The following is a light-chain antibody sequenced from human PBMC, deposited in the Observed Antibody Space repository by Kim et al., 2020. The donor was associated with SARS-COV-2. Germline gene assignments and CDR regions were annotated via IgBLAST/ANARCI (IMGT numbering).Light chain of an antibody. V-gene: IGLV1-40*01. J-gene: IGLJ3*02. CDR3: QSSDNNVRGWV. Sequence: QSVLTQPPSVSGAPGQRVTISCTGSRSNIGAGYDVHWYQQLPGTAPKLLIYGNSNRPSGVPDRFSGSKSGTSASLAITGLQAEDEADYYCQSSDNNVRGWVFGGGTKLTVL. CDR2: GNS. CDR1: RSNIGAGYD.